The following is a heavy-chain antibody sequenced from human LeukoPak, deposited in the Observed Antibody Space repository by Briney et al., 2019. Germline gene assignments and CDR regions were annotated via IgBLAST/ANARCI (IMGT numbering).Heavy chain of an antibody. J-gene: IGHJ4*02. V-gene: IGHV4-4*07. CDR2: IYTSGST. Sequence: PETLSLTCTVSGGSISSYYWSWIRQPAGKGLEWIGRIYTSGSTNYDPSLKSRVTMSVDTSKNQFSLKLTSVTAADTAVYYCARSVGIHEPSDNWGQGTLVTVSS. CDR3: ARSVGIHEPSDN. CDR1: GGSISSYY. D-gene: IGHD1-14*01.